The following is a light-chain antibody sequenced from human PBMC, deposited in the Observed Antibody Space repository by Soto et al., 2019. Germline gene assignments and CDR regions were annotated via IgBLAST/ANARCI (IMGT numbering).Light chain of an antibody. Sequence: EIVLTQSPVTVSLSPVEIATLSVNGSQSVSSNYFAWYQQKPGQAPRLLIYGASIRATGIPDRFSGSGSETDFTLTISRLEPEDFAVYYCQQYGSSPRTFGQGTKVDI. CDR3: QQYGSSPRT. J-gene: IGKJ1*01. CDR2: GAS. CDR1: QSVSSNY. V-gene: IGKV3-20*01.